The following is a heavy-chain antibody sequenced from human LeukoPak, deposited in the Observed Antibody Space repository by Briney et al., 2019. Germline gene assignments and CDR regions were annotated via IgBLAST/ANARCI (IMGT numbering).Heavy chain of an antibody. J-gene: IGHJ6*03. Sequence: ASVKVSCKTFGYTLTSYGINWVRQAPGQGLQWLGRINTDNGHTNYAQNLQGRLAMTIDTSTSTAYMELRSLRSDDTAVYYCARGVAVVAASLRYYYYMDVWGRGTTVTVSS. V-gene: IGHV1-18*01. CDR3: ARGVAVVAASLRYYYYMDV. D-gene: IGHD2-15*01. CDR1: GYTLTSYG. CDR2: INTDNGHT.